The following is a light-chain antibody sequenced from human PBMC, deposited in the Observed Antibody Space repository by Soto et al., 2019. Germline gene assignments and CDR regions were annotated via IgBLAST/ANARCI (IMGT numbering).Light chain of an antibody. J-gene: IGKJ4*02. V-gene: IGKV1-5*03. CDR3: QQYYSYSP. CDR2: KAS. Sequence: DIQMTQSPSTLSASVGDRVTITCRASQSINNLLAWYQQKPGKAPKLLIYKASSLESGVPSRFSGNGSGTEFTLTISSLQPDDFATYYCQQYYSYSPFGGGTNVEIK. CDR1: QSINNL.